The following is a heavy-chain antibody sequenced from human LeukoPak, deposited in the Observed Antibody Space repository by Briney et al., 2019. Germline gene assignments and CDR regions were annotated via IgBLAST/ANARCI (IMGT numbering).Heavy chain of an antibody. Sequence: GGSLRLSCAASGFTFGTYAMTWVRQAPGEGLEWVSAISGSGVGTFYADSVKGRFTISRDNSKNTVYLQMNSLRAEDTAVYHCAKDLCGGGNCYSGPDYSGQGTLVTVSS. CDR3: AKDLCGGGNCYSGPDY. V-gene: IGHV3-23*01. J-gene: IGHJ4*02. CDR2: ISGSGVGT. D-gene: IGHD2-15*01. CDR1: GFTFGTYA.